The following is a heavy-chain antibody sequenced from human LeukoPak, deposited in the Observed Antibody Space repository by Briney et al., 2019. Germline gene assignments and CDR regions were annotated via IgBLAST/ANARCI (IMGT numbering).Heavy chain of an antibody. Sequence: PSETLSLTCTVSGVSISSYYWSWIRQPPGKGLEWLGYIFYSGNTIYNPSLRSRVTISADTSKNHFSLRLRSVTAADTAVYYCARLAAISGSDYPDDWGQGTLVTVSS. CDR2: IFYSGNT. D-gene: IGHD1-26*01. J-gene: IGHJ4*02. CDR1: GVSISSYY. V-gene: IGHV4-59*08. CDR3: ARLAAISGSDYPDD.